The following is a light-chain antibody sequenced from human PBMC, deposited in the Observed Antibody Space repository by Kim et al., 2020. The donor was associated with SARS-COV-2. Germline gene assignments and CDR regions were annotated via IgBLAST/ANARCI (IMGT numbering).Light chain of an antibody. CDR2: SNI. Sequence: QSVLTQSPSVSGAPGQSVTTSCTGGRSNIGANYGVHWYQQFPGAAPKLLIYSNINRPSGVPDRFSGSKSDTSAYLAITGLRPEDEAIYFCQSYDNSLGGWVFGGGTQLTVL. CDR1: RSNIGANYG. V-gene: IGLV1-40*01. J-gene: IGLJ3*02. CDR3: QSYDNSLGGWV.